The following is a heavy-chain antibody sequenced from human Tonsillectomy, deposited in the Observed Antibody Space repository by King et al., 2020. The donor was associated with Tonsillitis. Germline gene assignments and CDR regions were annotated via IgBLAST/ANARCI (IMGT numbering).Heavy chain of an antibody. CDR3: ASFYDSSGHFLY. J-gene: IGHJ4*02. V-gene: IGHV1-69*12. CDR1: VGTFSSYA. D-gene: IGHD3-22*01. Sequence: QLVQSGAEVKKPGSSVKVSCKASVGTFSSYAISWVRQAPGQGLEWVGGSSPIFGTANYAQKFQGRVTITADESTSTAYMELSSLRSEVTAVYYCASFYDSSGHFLYWGQGTLVTVSS. CDR2: SSPIFGTA.